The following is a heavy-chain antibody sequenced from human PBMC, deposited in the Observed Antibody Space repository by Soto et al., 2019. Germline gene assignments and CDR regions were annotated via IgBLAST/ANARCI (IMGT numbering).Heavy chain of an antibody. CDR3: AKDSSWNGIYYYYYYGMDV. CDR2: ISYDGSNK. CDR1: GFTFSSYG. V-gene: IGHV3-30*18. Sequence: GGSLRLSCAASGFTFSSYGMHWVRQAPGKGLEWVAVISYDGSNKYYADSVKGRFTISRDNSKNTLYLQMNSLRAEDTAVYYCAKDSSWNGIYYYYYYGMDVWGQGTTVTVSS. J-gene: IGHJ6*02. D-gene: IGHD1-1*01.